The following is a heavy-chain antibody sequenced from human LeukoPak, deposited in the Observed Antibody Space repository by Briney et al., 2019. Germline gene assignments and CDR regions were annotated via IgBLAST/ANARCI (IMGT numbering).Heavy chain of an antibody. Sequence: SVKVSCKASGGTFSSYAISWVRQAPGQGLEWMGGIIPILGTANYAQKFQGRVTITTDESTSTAYMELSSLRSEDTAVYYCARVAQVGATTWFDPWGQGTLVTVSS. V-gene: IGHV1-69*05. CDR3: ARVAQVGATTWFDP. D-gene: IGHD1-26*01. CDR2: IIPILGTA. J-gene: IGHJ5*02. CDR1: GGTFSSYA.